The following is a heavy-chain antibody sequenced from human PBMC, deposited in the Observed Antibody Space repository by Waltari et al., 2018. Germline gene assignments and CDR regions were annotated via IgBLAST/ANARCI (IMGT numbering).Heavy chain of an antibody. V-gene: IGHV4-34*01. CDR1: GGSFSGSY. J-gene: IGHJ4*02. CDR2: INHSGST. CDR3: ARSNTAGSPRGY. D-gene: IGHD1-26*01. Sequence: QVQLQQWGAGLLKPSETLSLTCAVYGGSFSGSYWSWIRQPPGKGLEWIGEINHSGSTNYNPSLKSRVTISVDTSKNQFSLKLSSVTAADTAVYYCARSNTAGSPRGYWGQGTLVTVSS.